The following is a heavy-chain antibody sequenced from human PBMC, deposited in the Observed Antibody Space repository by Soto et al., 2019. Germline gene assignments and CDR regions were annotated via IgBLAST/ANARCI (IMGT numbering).Heavy chain of an antibody. CDR2: INPNSGGT. Sequence: ASVNVSCKSSGYTFTGYYIHWVRQAPGQGLECMGWINPNSGGTNYAQKFQGRVTMTRDTSISTAYMELSRLRSDDTAVYYCARDTKVILDYYYYYYGMDVWGQGTTVTVSS. D-gene: IGHD3-22*01. J-gene: IGHJ6*02. V-gene: IGHV1-2*02. CDR1: GYTFTGYY. CDR3: ARDTKVILDYYYYYYGMDV.